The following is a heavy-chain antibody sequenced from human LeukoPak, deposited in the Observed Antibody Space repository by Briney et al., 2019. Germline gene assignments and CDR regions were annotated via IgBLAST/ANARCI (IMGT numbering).Heavy chain of an antibody. D-gene: IGHD3-10*01. CDR3: AKDGLRITMVRGAVYYFDY. Sequence: GGSLRLSCAASGFTFSSYAMSWVRQAPGKGLEWVSAISGSGGSTYYADSVKGRFTISRDNSKNTLYLQMNSLRAEDTAVYYCAKDGLRITMVRGAVYYFDYWGQGTLVTVSS. CDR1: GFTFSSYA. V-gene: IGHV3-23*01. J-gene: IGHJ4*02. CDR2: ISGSGGST.